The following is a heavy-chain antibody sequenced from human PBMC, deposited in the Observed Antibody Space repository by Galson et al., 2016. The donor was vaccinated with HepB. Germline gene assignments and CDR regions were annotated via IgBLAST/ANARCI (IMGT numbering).Heavy chain of an antibody. J-gene: IGHJ5*02. Sequence: SETLSLTCAVYGGSFSAYYWSWIRQPPGKGLEWIGEINHSGSTNYNPSPKSRVTISVDTSKNQFSLKLNSLTAADTAVYSCARSRRGAARVGNWFDPGGHGTMVTVS. V-gene: IGHV4-34*01. CDR3: ARSRRGAARVGNWFDP. CDR1: GGSFSAYY. D-gene: IGHD6-6*01. CDR2: INHSGST.